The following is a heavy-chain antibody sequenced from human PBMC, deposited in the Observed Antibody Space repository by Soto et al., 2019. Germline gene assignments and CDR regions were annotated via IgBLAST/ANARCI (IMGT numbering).Heavy chain of an antibody. CDR1: GVTFSDYNY. V-gene: IGHV3-11*06. J-gene: IGHJ4*02. CDR2: IDSSSSHT. D-gene: IGHD3-22*01. CDR3: AKNLKDADGYYAHFDE. Sequence: GGSLRLSCAASGVTFSDYNYMSWIRQAPGKGLEWVSYIDSSSSHTNYADSVKGRFTISRDNAKNSLYLQMNSLRAEDTAVYYCAKNLKDADGYYAHFDEWGQGTLVTVSS.